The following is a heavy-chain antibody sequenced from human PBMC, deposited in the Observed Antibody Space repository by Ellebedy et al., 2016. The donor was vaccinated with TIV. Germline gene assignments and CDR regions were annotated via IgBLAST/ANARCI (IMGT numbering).Heavy chain of an antibody. CDR2: IHYTGST. D-gene: IGHD1-14*01. J-gene: IGHJ3*01. V-gene: IGHV4-31*11. Sequence: SETLSLXCAVSGASINSGDYYWGWISQHPGKGLEWIGYIHYTGSTFYNPSLKSRLSISMDTSKNQFSLRLSSVTAADTAVYYCARTTAFDVWGQGTMVTVSS. CDR3: ARTTAFDV. CDR1: GASINSGDYY.